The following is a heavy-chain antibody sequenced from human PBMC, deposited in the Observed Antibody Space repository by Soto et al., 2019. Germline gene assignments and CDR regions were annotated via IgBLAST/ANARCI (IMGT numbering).Heavy chain of an antibody. V-gene: IGHV4-31*03. CDR2: IYYSGST. D-gene: IGHD6-13*01. Sequence: QVQLQESGPGLVKPSQTLSLTCTVSGGSISSGGYYWSWIRQHPGKGLEWIGYIYYSGSTYYNPSLKIRVTISVDTSKNQFSLKLSSVTAADTAVYYCARGRPPGYSSSWYPYNWFDPWGQGTLVTVSS. CDR3: ARGRPPGYSSSWYPYNWFDP. CDR1: GGSISSGGYY. J-gene: IGHJ5*02.